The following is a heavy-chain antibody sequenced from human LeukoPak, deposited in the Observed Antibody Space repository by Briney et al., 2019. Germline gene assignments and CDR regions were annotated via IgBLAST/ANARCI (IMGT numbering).Heavy chain of an antibody. J-gene: IGHJ4*02. V-gene: IGHV3-7*05. CDR1: GFTFSTYW. D-gene: IGHD3-9*01. CDR2: IKQGGSEQ. CDR3: AELTLS. Sequence: GGSLRLSCAASGFTFSTYWMTWVRQAPGKGLEWVANIKQGGSEQCYVDSVKGRFTISRDNAKNALFLQMNSLRAEDTAVYYCAELTLSWGQGDRVTVSS.